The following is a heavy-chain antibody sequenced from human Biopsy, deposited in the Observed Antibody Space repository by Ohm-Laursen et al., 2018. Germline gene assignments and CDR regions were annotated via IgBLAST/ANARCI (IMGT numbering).Heavy chain of an antibody. CDR3: ARHPTGFWFDP. CDR2: IYNTETT. V-gene: IGHV4-39*01. CDR1: GGSISSSTTYY. J-gene: IGHJ5*02. Sequence: SETLSLTCTVSGGSISSSTTYYWAWLRQPPGKGLEWIGSIYNTETTFYNPSLKSRVTISVDTSPNQFSLKVSLVTAADTALYFCARHPTGFWFDPWGHGTLVTVSS.